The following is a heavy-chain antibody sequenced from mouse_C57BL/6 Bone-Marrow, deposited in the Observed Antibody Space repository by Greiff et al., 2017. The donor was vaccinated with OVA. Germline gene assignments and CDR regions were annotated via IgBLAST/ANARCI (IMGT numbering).Heavy chain of an antibody. Sequence: QVQLQQPGAELVMPGASVKLSCKASGYTFTSYWMHWVKQRPGQGLEWIGEIDPSDSYTNYNQKFKGKSTLTVDKSSSTAYMQLSSLTSEDSAVYYCASALRRVYYYAMDYWGQGTAVTVSS. J-gene: IGHJ4*01. V-gene: IGHV1-69*01. CDR3: ASALRRVYYYAMDY. D-gene: IGHD2-12*01. CDR2: IDPSDSYT. CDR1: GYTFTSYW.